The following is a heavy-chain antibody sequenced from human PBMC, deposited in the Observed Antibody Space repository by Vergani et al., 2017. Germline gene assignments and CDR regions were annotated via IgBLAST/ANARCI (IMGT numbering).Heavy chain of an antibody. CDR2: IRYSGPT. D-gene: IGHD6-19*01. V-gene: IGHV4-39*01. Sequence: QLQLQESGPGLVEPSETLSLTCTVSGASISSNSYYWGWVRQSPGNGLEWVGSIRYSGPTYYNLPLQSRTTISVDTSKNQFSLKLGSVTAADTAVYFCARHSTVEWLVKLGWIDPWGQGILVTVSS. J-gene: IGHJ5*02. CDR3: ARHSTVEWLVKLGWIDP. CDR1: GASISSNSYY.